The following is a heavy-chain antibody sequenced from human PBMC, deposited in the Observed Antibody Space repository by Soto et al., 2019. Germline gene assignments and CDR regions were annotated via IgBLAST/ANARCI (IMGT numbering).Heavy chain of an antibody. J-gene: IGHJ6*02. Sequence: SSETLSLTCTVSGGSISSGDYYRSWIRQPPGKGLEWIGYIYSSGSPYYNPSRKSRVTISVDKSKNQFSVKLSSVTDADTAVYYCARTVAYNWNYGDYYYGTDVWGQGTTVTVSS. V-gene: IGHV4-30-4*01. CDR1: GGSISSGDYY. CDR3: ARTVAYNWNYGDYYYGTDV. CDR2: IYSSGSP. D-gene: IGHD1-7*01.